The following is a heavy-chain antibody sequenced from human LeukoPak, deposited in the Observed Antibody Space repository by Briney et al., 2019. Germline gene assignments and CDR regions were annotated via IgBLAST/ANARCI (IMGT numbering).Heavy chain of an antibody. V-gene: IGHV3-23*01. Sequence: GGSLRLSCAASGFTFSSYAMSWVRQAPGKGLEWVSAISGSGGSTYYADSVKGRFTISRDNSKNTLYLQMNSLRAGDTAVYYCAKGVNSYGLEIAFDIWGQGTMVTVSS. CDR3: AKGVNSYGLEIAFDI. CDR2: ISGSGGST. J-gene: IGHJ3*02. CDR1: GFTFSSYA. D-gene: IGHD5-18*01.